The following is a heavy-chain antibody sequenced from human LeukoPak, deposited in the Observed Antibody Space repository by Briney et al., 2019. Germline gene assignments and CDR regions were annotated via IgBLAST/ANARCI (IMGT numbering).Heavy chain of an antibody. Sequence: PGGSLRLSCAASGFTFSSYGMHWVRQAPGKGLEWVAFIRYDGSNKYYADSVKGRFTISRDNSKNTLYLQMNSLRAEDTAVYYCAKNPMGLRGHFDYWGQGTLVTVSS. J-gene: IGHJ4*02. CDR2: IRYDGSNK. D-gene: IGHD5-12*01. CDR3: AKNPMGLRGHFDY. CDR1: GFTFSSYG. V-gene: IGHV3-30*02.